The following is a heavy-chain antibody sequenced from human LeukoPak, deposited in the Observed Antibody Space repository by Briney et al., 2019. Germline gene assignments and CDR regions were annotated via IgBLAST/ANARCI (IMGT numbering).Heavy chain of an antibody. CDR1: GGSFSGYY. CDR3: ARDHDYGDAFDI. V-gene: IGHV4-34*01. D-gene: IGHD4-17*01. J-gene: IGHJ3*02. CDR2: INHSGST. Sequence: PSETLSLTCAVYGGSFSGYYWSWIRQPPGKGLEWIGEINHSGSTNYNPSLKSRVTISVDTSKNQFSLKLSSVTAADTAVYYCARDHDYGDAFDIWGQGTMVTVSS.